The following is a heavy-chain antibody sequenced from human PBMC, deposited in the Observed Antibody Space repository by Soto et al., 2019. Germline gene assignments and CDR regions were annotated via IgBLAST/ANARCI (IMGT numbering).Heavy chain of an antibody. V-gene: IGHV1-46*01. D-gene: IGHD3-3*01. CDR1: GYTFTSYY. Sequence: ASVKVSCKASGYTFTSYYMHWVRQAPGQGLEWMGIINPSGGSTSYAQKFQGRVTMTRDTSTSTVYRERSSLRSEDTAVYYCARDPDITIFGVVNRPYYYGMDVWGQGTTVTVSS. CDR2: INPSGGST. CDR3: ARDPDITIFGVVNRPYYYGMDV. J-gene: IGHJ6*02.